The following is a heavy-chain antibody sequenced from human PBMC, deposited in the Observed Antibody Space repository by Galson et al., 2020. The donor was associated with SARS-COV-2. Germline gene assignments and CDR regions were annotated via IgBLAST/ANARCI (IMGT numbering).Heavy chain of an antibody. CDR2: ISSSSSYI. J-gene: IGHJ4*02. V-gene: IGHV3-21*01. CDR3: ASDLSLMTTVVFDY. Sequence: GESLKISCAASGFTFSSYSMNWVRQAPGKGLEWVSSISSSSSYIYYADSVKGRFTISRDNAKNSLYLQMNSLRAEDTAVYYCASDLSLMTTVVFDYWGQGTLVTVSS. CDR1: GFTFSSYS. D-gene: IGHD4-17*01.